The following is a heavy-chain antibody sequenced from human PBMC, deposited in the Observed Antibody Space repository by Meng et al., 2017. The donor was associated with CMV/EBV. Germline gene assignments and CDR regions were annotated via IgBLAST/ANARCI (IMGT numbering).Heavy chain of an antibody. J-gene: IGHJ4*02. CDR3: ARDPPYYDILTGYLPSYYFDY. CDR1: GGSISSYY. CDR2: IYYSGST. D-gene: IGHD3-9*01. V-gene: IGHV4-59*12. Sequence: ETLSLTCTVSGGSISSYYWSWIRQPPGKGLEWIGSIYYSGSTYYNPSLKSRVTISVDTSKNQFSLKLSSVTAADTAVYYCARDPPYYDILTGYLPSYYFDYWGQGTLVTVSS.